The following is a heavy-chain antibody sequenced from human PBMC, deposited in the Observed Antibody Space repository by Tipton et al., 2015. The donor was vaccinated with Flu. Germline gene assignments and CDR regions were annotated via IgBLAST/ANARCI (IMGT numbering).Heavy chain of an antibody. D-gene: IGHD3-16*01. CDR3: ARRGSAVTPASWDY. V-gene: IGHV4-38-2*01. Sequence: TLSLTCVVSAYSISSGYYWDWIRQPPGKGLEWVGSIHHRGKTYYNRSLKSRASVSIDTSQNHFSLKLNSVTAADTAVYYCARRGSAVTPASWDYWGQGTLVTVSS. CDR1: AYSISSGYY. CDR2: IHHRGKT. J-gene: IGHJ4*02.